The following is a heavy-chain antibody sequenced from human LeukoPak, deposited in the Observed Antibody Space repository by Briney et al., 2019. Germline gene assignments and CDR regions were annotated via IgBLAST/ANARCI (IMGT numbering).Heavy chain of an antibody. CDR1: GRSISSYY. J-gene: IGHJ4*02. Sequence: SETLSLTCTVSGRSISSYYWSWIRQPPGKGLEGIGYIYYSGSTNYNPSLKSRVTISVDTSKNQFSLKLSSVTAADTAVYYCASMRWFGEFYFDYWGQGTLVTVSS. D-gene: IGHD3-10*01. CDR2: IYYSGST. V-gene: IGHV4-59*01. CDR3: ASMRWFGEFYFDY.